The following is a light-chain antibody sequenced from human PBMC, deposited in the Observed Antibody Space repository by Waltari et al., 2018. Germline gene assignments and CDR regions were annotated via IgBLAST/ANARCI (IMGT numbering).Light chain of an antibody. V-gene: IGKV4-1*01. CDR2: WAS. CDR1: QSVLYSSNNKNY. J-gene: IGKJ5*01. CDR3: QQYYTTPPT. Sequence: DIVMTQSPDSLAVSLGVRATINCKSSQSVLYSSNNKNYLALYQQKPGQPPKLFIYWASTRESGVPDRFSGSGSGTDFTLTISSLQAEDVAVYYCQQYYTTPPTFGQGTRLEIK.